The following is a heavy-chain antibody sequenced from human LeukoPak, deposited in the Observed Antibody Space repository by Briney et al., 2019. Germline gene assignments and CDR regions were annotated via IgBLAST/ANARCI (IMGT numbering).Heavy chain of an antibody. V-gene: IGHV4-4*07. CDR3: TRAVALNAFDI. D-gene: IGHD2-15*01. CDR2: IYTSGST. CDR1: GVSISSYY. J-gene: IGHJ3*02. Sequence: SETLSLTCTVSGVSISSYYWSWLRQPSGKGLEWLGRIYTSGSTNYNPSLKSRVTMSEVTSKNQFSLKLSCVTAAETAVYYCTRAVALNAFDIWGQGTMVTVSS.